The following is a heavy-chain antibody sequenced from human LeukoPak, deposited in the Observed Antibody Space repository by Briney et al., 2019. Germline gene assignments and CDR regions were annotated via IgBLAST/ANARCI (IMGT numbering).Heavy chain of an antibody. CDR3: ARVPRGKTFGPFLYLDL. CDR2: IIPIFNIP. CDR1: GGTFRSYG. V-gene: IGHV1-69*10. Sequence: SVKVSCKASGGTFRSYGISWVRQAPGQGLEWMGGIIPIFNIPHYAQKFQGRITIAADSSATTVDMEVISLTSEDTAVYYCARVPRGKTFGPFLYLDLWGRGTLVTVSS. D-gene: IGHD3/OR15-3a*01. J-gene: IGHJ2*01.